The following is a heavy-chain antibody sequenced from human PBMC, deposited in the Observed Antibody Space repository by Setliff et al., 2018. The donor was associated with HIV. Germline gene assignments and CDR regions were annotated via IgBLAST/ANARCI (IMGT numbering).Heavy chain of an antibody. J-gene: IGHJ5*01. CDR2: ISASNGQT. CDR3: ARGVAYTGYNSDS. V-gene: IGHV1-18*01. D-gene: IGHD5-18*01. Sequence: ASVKVSCKASGYRFTSYHISWVRQAPGQGLEWLGRISASNGQTDYGHNYQGRLSMTTDSSTTTAYMEPASLRIDDTAVYYCARGVAYTGYNSDSWGQGTLVTVSS. CDR1: GYRFTSYH.